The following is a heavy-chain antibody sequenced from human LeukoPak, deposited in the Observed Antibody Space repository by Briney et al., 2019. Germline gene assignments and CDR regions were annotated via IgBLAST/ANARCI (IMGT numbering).Heavy chain of an antibody. CDR3: ARVHCSGGGCSS. V-gene: IGHV3-11*01. J-gene: IGHJ4*02. CDR2: ISGGGDTI. D-gene: IGHD2-15*01. CDR1: GFTFSDFY. Sequence: GGSLRLSCAASGFTFSDFYMSWIRQAPGKGLEFISYISGGGDTIFYADSVKGRFTISRDNAKNSLYLQMYSLRAEDTAVYYCARVHCSGGGCSSWGQGTLVTVSS.